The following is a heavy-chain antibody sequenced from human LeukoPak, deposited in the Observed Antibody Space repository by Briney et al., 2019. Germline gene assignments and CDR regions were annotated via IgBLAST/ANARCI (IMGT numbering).Heavy chain of an antibody. J-gene: IGHJ4*02. CDR1: GFTFSDYG. CDR2: ITRSSAL. D-gene: IGHD2-15*01. CDR3: AKDLCSDASCSSRGIDY. Sequence: GGSLRLSCAASGFTFSDYGMIWVRQAPGKGLEWVSYITRSSALHYADSVKGRFTISRDNAKNSLFLQMSSLRAEDTAIYYCAKDLCSDASCSSRGIDYWGQGTLVTVSS. V-gene: IGHV3-69-1*01.